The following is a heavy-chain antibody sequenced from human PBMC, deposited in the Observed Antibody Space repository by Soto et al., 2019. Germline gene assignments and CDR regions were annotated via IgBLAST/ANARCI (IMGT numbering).Heavy chain of an antibody. J-gene: IGHJ4*02. V-gene: IGHV3-7*03. CDR3: ARASGSYYYYLAFDY. D-gene: IGHD1-26*01. Sequence: GGSLRLSCAASGFTFSSYGMHWVRQAPGKGLEWVANIKQAGSEKYYVDSVKGRFTISRDNAKNSLYLHMNSLRAEDTAVYYCARASGSYYYYLAFDYWGQGNLVTVSS. CDR2: IKQAGSEK. CDR1: GFTFSSYG.